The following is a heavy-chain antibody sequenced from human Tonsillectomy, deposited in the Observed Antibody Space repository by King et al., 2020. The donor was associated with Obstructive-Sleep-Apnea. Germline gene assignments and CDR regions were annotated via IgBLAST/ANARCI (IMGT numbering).Heavy chain of an antibody. V-gene: IGHV3-21*01. CDR2: ISTGSSYV. Sequence: DVQLVESGGGLVKPGGSLRLSCAASGFTFSNYAMNWVRQAPGKGLEWVSSISTGSSYVYSADSVKGRFTISRDNAKNSLFLQMNGLRAEDTAVYYCARNQYSNFGMDVWDQGTTVTVSS. D-gene: IGHD2/OR15-2a*01. CDR1: GFTFSNYA. J-gene: IGHJ6*02. CDR3: ARNQYSNFGMDV.